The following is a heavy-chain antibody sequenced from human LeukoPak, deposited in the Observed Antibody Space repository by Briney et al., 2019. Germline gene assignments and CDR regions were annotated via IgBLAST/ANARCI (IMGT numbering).Heavy chain of an antibody. D-gene: IGHD3-22*01. Sequence: SETLSLTCAVYGGSFSNYYWSWIRQPPGKGLEWIGEINHSGRTNYNPSLKSRVTISIDTSKNQFFLKLSSVTAADTAVYYCVRPSIVVVMQVFDIWGLGTMVTVSS. CDR3: VRPSIVVVMQVFDI. CDR2: INHSGRT. CDR1: GGSFSNYY. V-gene: IGHV4-34*01. J-gene: IGHJ3*02.